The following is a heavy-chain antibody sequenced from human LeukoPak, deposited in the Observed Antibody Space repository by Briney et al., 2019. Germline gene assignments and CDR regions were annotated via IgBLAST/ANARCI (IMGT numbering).Heavy chain of an antibody. CDR2: FETVGNT. CDR3: VRIKTREHQYGMDV. CDR1: GFTFTDYD. D-gene: IGHD1-26*01. J-gene: IGHJ6*02. V-gene: IGHV3-13*01. Sequence: GGSLRLSCAASGFTFTDYDMHWVRHATGKGLEWVSAFETVGNTYYSGSVEGRFTISRDVVRNSLYLHMSSLRDEDTAVYYCVRIKTREHQYGMDVWGQGTTVTVSS.